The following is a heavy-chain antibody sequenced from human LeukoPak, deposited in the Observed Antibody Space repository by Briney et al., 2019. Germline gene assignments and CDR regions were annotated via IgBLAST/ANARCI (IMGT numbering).Heavy chain of an antibody. CDR3: ARVGAYPHNWSDP. V-gene: IGHV1-2*02. J-gene: IGHJ5*02. D-gene: IGHD3-10*01. Sequence: ASVKVSCKASGYTFTDYYIHWVRQAPGQGLEWIGWIKPNSGVTNYAQKFQGRVTMTRDTSISTAYMELSSLRPDDTAVYYCARVGAYPHNWSDPWGQGTLVTVSS. CDR1: GYTFTDYY. CDR2: IKPNSGVT.